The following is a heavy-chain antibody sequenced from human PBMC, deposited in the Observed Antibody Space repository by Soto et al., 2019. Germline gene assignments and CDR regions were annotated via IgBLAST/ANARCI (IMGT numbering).Heavy chain of an antibody. CDR1: GFSLSNARMG. V-gene: IGHV2-26*01. Sequence: QVTLKESGPVLVKPTETLTLTCTVSGFSLSNARMGVSWIRQPPGKALEWLAHIFSNDEKSYSTSLKSRLTISKDTSKSQVVLTMTNMDPVDTATYYCARIQPGYYDSSGYYSSYDYWGQGTLVTVSS. CDR3: ARIQPGYYDSSGYYSSYDY. CDR2: IFSNDEK. J-gene: IGHJ4*02. D-gene: IGHD3-22*01.